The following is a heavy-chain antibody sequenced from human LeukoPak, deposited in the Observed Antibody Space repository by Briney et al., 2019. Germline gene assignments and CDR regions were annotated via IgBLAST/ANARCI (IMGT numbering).Heavy chain of an antibody. CDR3: AKLIGGSGYYYFDY. Sequence: GGSLRLPCAASGFTFSSYAMSWVRQAPGKGLEWVSAISGSGGSTYYADSVKGRFTISRDNSKNTLYLQMNSLRAEDTAVYYCAKLIGGSGYYYFDYWGQGTLVTVSS. J-gene: IGHJ4*02. V-gene: IGHV3-23*01. CDR1: GFTFSSYA. CDR2: ISGSGGST. D-gene: IGHD3-22*01.